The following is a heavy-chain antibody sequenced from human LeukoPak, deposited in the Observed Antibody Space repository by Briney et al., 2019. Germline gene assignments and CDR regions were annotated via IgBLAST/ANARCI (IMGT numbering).Heavy chain of an antibody. Sequence: GGSLRLSCAASGFTFSSYSMNWVRQAPGKGLEWVSSISSSSSYIYYADSVKGRFTISRDNAKNSLYLQMNSLRAEDTAVYYCARGEYPAGFYYYYYMDVWGKGTTATVSS. J-gene: IGHJ6*03. V-gene: IGHV3-21*01. CDR3: ARGEYPAGFYYYYYMDV. CDR2: ISSSSSYI. CDR1: GFTFSSYS. D-gene: IGHD2-2*01.